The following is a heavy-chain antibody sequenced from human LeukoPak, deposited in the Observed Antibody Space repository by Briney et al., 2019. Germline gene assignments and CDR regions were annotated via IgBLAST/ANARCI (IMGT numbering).Heavy chain of an antibody. J-gene: IGHJ4*02. CDR2: IYPRDSDT. V-gene: IGHV5-51*01. Sequence: GKSLKISCKGSGYSFTSYWIGWVRQLPGKGLEWMGIIYPRDSDTRYSPSFQGQVTISADKSISTAYLQWSSLKASDSAMYYCATHNFATDWGQGTLVTVSS. CDR3: ATHNFATD. CDR1: GYSFTSYW.